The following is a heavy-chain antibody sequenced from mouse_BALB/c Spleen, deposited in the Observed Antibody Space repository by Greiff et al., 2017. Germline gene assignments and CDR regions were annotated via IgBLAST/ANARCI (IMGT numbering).Heavy chain of an antibody. CDR2: ISSGGST. V-gene: IGHV5-6-5*01. D-gene: IGHD2-10*01. CDR1: GFTFSSYA. J-gene: IGHJ2*01. CDR3: SREGAYYGNYDYFDY. Sequence: EVKLVESGGGLVKPGGSLKLSCAASGFTFSSYAMSWVRQTPEKRLEWVASISSGGSTYYPDSVKGRFTISRDNARNILYLQVSSLRSEDTAMYYWSREGAYYGNYDYFDYWGQGTTLTVSS.